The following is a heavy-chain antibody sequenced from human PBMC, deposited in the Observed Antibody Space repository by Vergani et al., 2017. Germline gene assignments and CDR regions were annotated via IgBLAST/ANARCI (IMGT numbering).Heavy chain of an antibody. CDR3: ARGDYGILTGYRY. CDR2: INPSGGHT. D-gene: IGHD3-9*01. J-gene: IGHJ4*02. Sequence: QVQVVQSGAEVKKSRASVKVSCKTSGYTFSNDYMHWVRQAPGQGLEWMGIINPSGGHTNYAQKFQGRVTMTRDTSTSTVYMELSSLRSEDTAIYYCARGDYGILTGYRYWGQGTLVTVSA. V-gene: IGHV1-46*03. CDR1: GYTFSNDY.